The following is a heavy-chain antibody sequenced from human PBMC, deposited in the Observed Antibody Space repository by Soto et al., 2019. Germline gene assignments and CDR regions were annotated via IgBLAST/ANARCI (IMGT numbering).Heavy chain of an antibody. CDR1: GGSIRSHN. D-gene: IGHD3-3*01. V-gene: IGHV4-59*08. J-gene: IGHJ6*03. Sequence: QVQLQESGPGLVKPSETLSLTCSVPGGSIRSHNWSWIRQPPGKGLEWIGCMYYSAMTEYNPSLKSQVAISAVTSNHEVSLRPTSLTAADTAVYYCARHLFDSWKGYPYYYDMDVWGKGTAVTVSS. CDR2: MYYSAMT. CDR3: ARHLFDSWKGYPYYYDMDV.